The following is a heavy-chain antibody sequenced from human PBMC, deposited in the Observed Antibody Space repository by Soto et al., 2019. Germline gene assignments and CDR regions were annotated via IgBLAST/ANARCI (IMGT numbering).Heavy chain of an antibody. J-gene: IGHJ5*02. Sequence: QVQLQQWGAGLLKPSETLSLTCGVFNGSLSGYYWSWIRQTPGKGLEWIGQISHSGSTNYNASLKSRLTISLDTSKNQFSLKLSSVTAADTAVYYCARGGTGRFLPRQLFPYESWGQGTRVTVSS. CDR2: ISHSGST. V-gene: IGHV4-34*01. CDR3: ARGGTGRFLPRQLFPYES. D-gene: IGHD6-13*01. CDR1: NGSLSGYY.